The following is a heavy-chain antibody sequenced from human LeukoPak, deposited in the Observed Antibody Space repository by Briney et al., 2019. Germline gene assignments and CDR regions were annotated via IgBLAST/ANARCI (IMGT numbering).Heavy chain of an antibody. CDR1: GFTFNIYA. J-gene: IGHJ4*02. CDR2: ISYYGSNK. V-gene: IGHV3-30*18. Sequence: GGSLRLSCAASGFTFNIYAMTWVRQAPGKGLEWVAVISYYGSNKYYADSVKGRFTISRDNSKNTLYLQMNSLRAEDTAVYYCAKDQDSMLWFGELLPFDYWGQGTLVTVSS. CDR3: AKDQDSMLWFGELLPFDY. D-gene: IGHD3-10*01.